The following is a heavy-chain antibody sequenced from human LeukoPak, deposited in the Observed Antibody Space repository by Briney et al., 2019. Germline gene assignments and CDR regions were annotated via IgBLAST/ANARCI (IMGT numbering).Heavy chain of an antibody. V-gene: IGHV3-53*01. CDR3: AKDLRNYYDYVGYFDY. CDR2: IYSGGST. J-gene: IGHJ4*02. D-gene: IGHD5-12*01. Sequence: GGSLRLSCAASGFTVSSNYMSWVRQAPGKGLEWVSVIYSGGSTYYTDSVKGRFTISRDNSKNTLYLEMNSLRAEDTAVYYCAKDLRNYYDYVGYFDYWGQGTLVTVSS. CDR1: GFTVSSNY.